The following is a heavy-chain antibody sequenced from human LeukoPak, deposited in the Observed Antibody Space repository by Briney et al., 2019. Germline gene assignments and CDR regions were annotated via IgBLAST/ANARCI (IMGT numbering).Heavy chain of an antibody. CDR3: AKDHRYYDSSGYCGLDY. V-gene: IGHV3-23*01. CDR1: GFTFSSYA. D-gene: IGHD3-22*01. J-gene: IGHJ4*02. CDR2: ISGSGGST. Sequence: GGSLRLSCAASGFTFSSYAMTWVRQAPGKGLEWVSAISGSGGSTYYADSVRGRFTISRDNSKNTLYLQMNSLRAEDTAIYYCAKDHRYYDSSGYCGLDYWGQGTLVTVSS.